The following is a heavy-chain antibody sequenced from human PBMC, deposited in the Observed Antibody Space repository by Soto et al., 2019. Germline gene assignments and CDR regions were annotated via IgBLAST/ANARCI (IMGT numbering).Heavy chain of an antibody. V-gene: IGHV1-18*01. CDR3: ARRKVHIVPAGTYYGMDV. CDR2: ISAYNGNT. CDR1: GYTFTSYG. D-gene: IGHD2-21*01. Sequence: QVQLVQSGAEVEKPGASVKVSCKASGYTFTSYGISWVRQAPGQGLEWMGWISAYNGNTNYAQKLQGRVTMTTDTSTSTAYMELRSLRSDDTAVYYCARRKVHIVPAGTYYGMDVWGQGTTVTVSS. J-gene: IGHJ6*02.